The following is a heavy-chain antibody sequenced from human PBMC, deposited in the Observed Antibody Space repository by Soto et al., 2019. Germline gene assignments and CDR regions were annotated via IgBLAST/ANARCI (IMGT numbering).Heavy chain of an antibody. CDR2: ISAYNGNT. V-gene: IGHV1-18*01. CDR1: GYTFTSYG. D-gene: IGHD5-18*01. J-gene: IGHJ4*02. CDR3: ARVDSPTIFDF. Sequence: ASVKVSCKASGYTFTSYGISWVRQAPGQGLEWMGWISAYNGNTNYAQKLQGRVTMTTDTSTSTVYMELMSLRSDDTAIYYCARVDSPTIFDFWGQGTLVTVSS.